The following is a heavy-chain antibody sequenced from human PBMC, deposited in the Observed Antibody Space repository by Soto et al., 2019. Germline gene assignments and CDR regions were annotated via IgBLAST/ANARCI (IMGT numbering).Heavy chain of an antibody. D-gene: IGHD6-13*01. J-gene: IGHJ4*02. CDR2: IYYSGST. Sequence: PSETLSLTCTVSGGSISSYYWSWIRQPPGKGLEWIEYIYYSGSTNYNPSLKSRVTISVDTSKNQFSLKLSSVTAADTAVYYCARHVRFRKRSSSQRGEGYFDYWGQGTLVTVSS. CDR3: ARHVRFRKRSSSQRGEGYFDY. V-gene: IGHV4-59*08. CDR1: GGSISSYY.